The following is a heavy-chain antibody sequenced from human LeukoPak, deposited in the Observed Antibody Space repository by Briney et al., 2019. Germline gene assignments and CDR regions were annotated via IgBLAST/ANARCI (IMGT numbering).Heavy chain of an antibody. Sequence: GASVKVSCKASGYIFTSYGISWVRQAPGQGLEWMGWISAYNGNTKYAQRLQGRVTMTTDTSTSTAYMELRSLRSDDTAVYYCARATGYSGYDRGEGGGYWGQGTLVTVSS. V-gene: IGHV1-18*01. D-gene: IGHD5-12*01. J-gene: IGHJ4*02. CDR3: ARATGYSGYDRGEGGGY. CDR2: ISAYNGNT. CDR1: GYIFTSYG.